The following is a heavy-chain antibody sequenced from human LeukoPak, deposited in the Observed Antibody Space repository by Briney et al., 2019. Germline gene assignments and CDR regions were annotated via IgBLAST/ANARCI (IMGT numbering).Heavy chain of an antibody. J-gene: IGHJ4*02. CDR1: RFTFSSYA. CDR3: AKDAIGTPLCY. D-gene: IGHD1-1*01. V-gene: IGHV3-23*01. CDR2: ISGSGGST. Sequence: GGSLTLSCAPSRFTFSSYAMSWVRQAPGKGLEWVAAISGSGGSTYYADSVKGRFTISRDNSKNTLYLQMNSLRAEDTAVYYCAKDAIGTPLCYWGQGTLVTVSS.